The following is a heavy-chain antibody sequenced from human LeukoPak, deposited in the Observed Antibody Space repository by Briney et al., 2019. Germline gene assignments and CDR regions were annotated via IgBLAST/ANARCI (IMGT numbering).Heavy chain of an antibody. J-gene: IGHJ5*02. Sequence: ASVKVPCKASGYTFTGYYMHWVRQAPGQGLEWMGRINPNSGGTNYAQKFQGRVTMTRDTSISTAYMELSRLRSDDTAVYYCARVFLCEWSGGSCYPGNWFDPWGQGTLVTVSS. V-gene: IGHV1-2*06. CDR2: INPNSGGT. D-gene: IGHD2-15*01. CDR3: ARVFLCEWSGGSCYPGNWFDP. CDR1: GYTFTGYY.